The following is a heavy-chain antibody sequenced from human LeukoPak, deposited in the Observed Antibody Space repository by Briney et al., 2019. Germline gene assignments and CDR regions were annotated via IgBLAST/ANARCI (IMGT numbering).Heavy chain of an antibody. CDR3: ARVRSGYSHENYFDY. CDR2: ISSSSSYI. CDR1: GFTFSSYS. Sequence: GGSLRLSXAASGFTFSSYSMNWVRQAPGKGLEWVSSISSSSSYIYYADSVKGRFTISRDNAKDSLYLQMNSLRAEDTAVYYCARVRSGYSHENYFDYWGQRTLVTVSS. D-gene: IGHD5-18*01. V-gene: IGHV3-21*01. J-gene: IGHJ4*02.